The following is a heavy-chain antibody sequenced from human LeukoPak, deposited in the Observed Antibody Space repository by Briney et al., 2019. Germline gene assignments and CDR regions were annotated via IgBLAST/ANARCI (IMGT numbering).Heavy chain of an antibody. D-gene: IGHD1-26*01. CDR3: AREVGAIVLGRKYGMDV. CDR1: GFTFSSYW. CDR2: IKQDGSEK. V-gene: IGHV3-7*03. Sequence: GGSLRLSCAASGFTFSSYWMSWVRQAPGKGLEWVANIKQDGSEKYYVDSVKGRFTISRDNAKNSLYLQMNSLRAEDTAVYYCAREVGAIVLGRKYGMDVWGQGTTVTVSS. J-gene: IGHJ6*02.